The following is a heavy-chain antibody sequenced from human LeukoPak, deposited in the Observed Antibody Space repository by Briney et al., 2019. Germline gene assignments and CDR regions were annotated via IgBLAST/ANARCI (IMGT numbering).Heavy chain of an antibody. J-gene: IGHJ5*02. D-gene: IGHD3-10*01. CDR2: IYSSGST. CDR1: GDSISGGSYY. CDR3: ARGGLSWFGEEDWFDP. V-gene: IGHV4-61*02. Sequence: SETLSLTCTVSGDSISGGSYYWSWIRQPAGKGLEWIGRIYSSGSTKYKSSLESRVTISVDTSKNQFSLKLTSVTAADTAVYYCARGGLSWFGEEDWFDPWGQGTLVTVSS.